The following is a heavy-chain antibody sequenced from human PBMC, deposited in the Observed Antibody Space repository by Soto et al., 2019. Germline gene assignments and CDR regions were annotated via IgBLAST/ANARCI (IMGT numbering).Heavy chain of an antibody. J-gene: IGHJ3*02. CDR2: IYSGGST. CDR3: ASAGRWARYAFDI. Sequence: PGGSLRLSFAASGFTVSSNYMSWVRQAPGKGLEWVSVIYSGGSTYYADSVKGRFTISRDNSKNTLYLQMNSLRAEDTAVYYCASAGRWARYAFDIWGQGTMVTVSS. V-gene: IGHV3-66*01. CDR1: GFTVSSNY.